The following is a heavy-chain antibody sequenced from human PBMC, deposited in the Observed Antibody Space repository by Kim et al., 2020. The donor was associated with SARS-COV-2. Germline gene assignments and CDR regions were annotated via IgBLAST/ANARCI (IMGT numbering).Heavy chain of an antibody. CDR1: GYTFTSYD. J-gene: IGHJ4*02. CDR2: MNPNTGNT. D-gene: IGHD3-3*01. CDR3: PRFGDFVLLTYFDY. V-gene: IGHV1-8*01. Sequence: ASVKVSCKASGYTFTSYDINWVRQATGQGLEWMGWMNPNTGNTGYAPKLQGRVTMTMNSSINTAYMELISLRSEDTAIYFCPRFGDFVLLTYFDYWGQGTLVTVSS.